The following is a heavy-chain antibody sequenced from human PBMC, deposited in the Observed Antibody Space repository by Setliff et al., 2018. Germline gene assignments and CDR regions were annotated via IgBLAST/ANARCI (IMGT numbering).Heavy chain of an antibody. V-gene: IGHV3-7*01. D-gene: IGHD3-22*01. Sequence: GGSLRLSCVASGLIFSNNWMSWVRQAPGKGLEWVANTNQDGSQKYYIDSVKGRFTISRDNAKNSVYLQVNSLRAEDTAVYYCATNPPKGPSGGYYYDDPYYYYMDVWGKGTTVTAP. CDR3: ATNPPKGPSGGYYYDDPYYYYMDV. CDR2: TNQDGSQK. CDR1: GLIFSNNW. J-gene: IGHJ6*03.